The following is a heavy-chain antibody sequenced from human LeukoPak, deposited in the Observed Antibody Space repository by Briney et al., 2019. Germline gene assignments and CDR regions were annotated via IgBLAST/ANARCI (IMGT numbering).Heavy chain of an antibody. Sequence: GGSLRLSCAASGFTFSSYAMSWVRQAPGKGLEWVSAISGSGGSTYYADSVKGRFTISRDNSKNTLYLQMNSLRAEDTAVYYCAKDPRTDDSSCYYGPYFDYWGQGTLVTVSS. CDR2: ISGSGGST. D-gene: IGHD3-22*01. J-gene: IGHJ4*02. V-gene: IGHV3-23*01. CDR1: GFTFSSYA. CDR3: AKDPRTDDSSCYYGPYFDY.